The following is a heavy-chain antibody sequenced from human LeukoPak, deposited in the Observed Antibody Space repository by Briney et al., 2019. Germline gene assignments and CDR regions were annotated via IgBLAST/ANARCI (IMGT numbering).Heavy chain of an antibody. Sequence: SETLSLTCAVYGGSFSGYYWSWIRQPPGKGLEWIGEINHSGSTNYNPSLKSRVTISVDTSKNQFSLKLSSVTAADTAVYYCARGWIVLMSPFDPWGQGTLVTVSS. CDR2: INHSGST. J-gene: IGHJ5*02. V-gene: IGHV4-34*01. D-gene: IGHD2-8*01. CDR3: ARGWIVLMSPFDP. CDR1: GGSFSGYY.